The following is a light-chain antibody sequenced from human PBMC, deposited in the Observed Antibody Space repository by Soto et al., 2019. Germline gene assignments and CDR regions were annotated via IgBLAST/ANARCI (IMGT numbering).Light chain of an antibody. J-gene: IGKJ1*01. CDR2: AAS. CDR1: QSISNY. Sequence: DIQMTQSPSSLSASVGDRVTISCRASQSISNYLSWYQQKPGKAPNLLIYAASSLQSGVPSRFSGSGSGTDFTLTINSLQREDFATYYCQQSDRIPWTFGQGTTVEIK. CDR3: QQSDRIPWT. V-gene: IGKV1-39*01.